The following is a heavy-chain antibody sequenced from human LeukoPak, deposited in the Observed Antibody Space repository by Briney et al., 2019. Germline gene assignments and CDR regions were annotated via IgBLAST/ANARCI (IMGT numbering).Heavy chain of an antibody. D-gene: IGHD3-22*01. CDR2: IWYDGSNK. CDR1: GFTFSSYG. J-gene: IGHJ4*02. V-gene: IGHV3-30*02. Sequence: GGSLRLSCAASGFTFSSYGMHWVRQAPGKGLEWVAVIWYDGSNKYYADSVKGRFTISRDNSKNTLYLQMNSLRAEDTAVYYCAVNYDSSGYFDYWGQGTLVTVSS. CDR3: AVNYDSSGYFDY.